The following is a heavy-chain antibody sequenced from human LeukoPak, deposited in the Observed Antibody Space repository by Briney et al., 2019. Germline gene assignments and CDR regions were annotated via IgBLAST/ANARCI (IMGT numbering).Heavy chain of an antibody. CDR2: IYYSGST. CDR1: GGSFSGYY. J-gene: IGHJ2*01. Sequence: SETLSLTCAVYGGSFSGYYWGWIRQPPGKGLEWIGSIYYSGSTYYNPSLKSRVTISVDTSKNQFSLKLSSVTAADTAVYYCARGRPPYGDYSYWYFDLWGRGTLVTVSS. CDR3: ARGRPPYGDYSYWYFDL. D-gene: IGHD4-17*01. V-gene: IGHV4-34*01.